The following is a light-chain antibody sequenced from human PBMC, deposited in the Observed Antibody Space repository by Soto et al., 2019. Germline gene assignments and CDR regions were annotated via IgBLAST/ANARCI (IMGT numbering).Light chain of an antibody. CDR1: QSVSSN. Sequence: EIVMTQSPATLSVSPGERATLSCRASQSVSSNLAWYQQKPGQAPRLLIYGASTSATGIPARFSGSGSVTEFTLTISSLQSEDFAVYYCQHYNNWPRTFGQGTKVEIK. CDR3: QHYNNWPRT. V-gene: IGKV3-15*01. CDR2: GAS. J-gene: IGKJ1*01.